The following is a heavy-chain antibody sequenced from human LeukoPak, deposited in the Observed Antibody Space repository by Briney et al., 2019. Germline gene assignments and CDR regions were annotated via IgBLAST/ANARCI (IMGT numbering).Heavy chain of an antibody. J-gene: IGHJ4*02. D-gene: IGHD4-17*01. CDR3: ARERDGDYVGY. V-gene: IGHV3-48*01. CDR2: ISSSSTI. Sequence: GGSLRLSCAASGFTFSSYSMNWVREAPGKGLEWVSYISSSSTIYYADSVKGRFTISRDNAKNSLYLQMNSLRAEDTAVYYCARERDGDYVGYWGQGTLVTVSS. CDR1: GFTFSSYS.